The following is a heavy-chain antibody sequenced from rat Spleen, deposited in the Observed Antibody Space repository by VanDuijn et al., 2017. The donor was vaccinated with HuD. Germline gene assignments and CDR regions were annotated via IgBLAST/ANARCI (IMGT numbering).Heavy chain of an antibody. CDR1: GFTFSDYY. Sequence: EVQLVESDGGSVQPGRSLKLSCAVSGFTFSDYYMAWVRQAPTKGLEWVATISYDGSKTYYRDSVKGRFTISRDNVRSTLNLHMDSLRSEDTAIYYCTRRGYLSDWYFDFWGPGTMVTVSS. J-gene: IGHJ1*01. CDR3: TRRGYLSDWYFDF. D-gene: IGHD4-4*01. V-gene: IGHV5-29*01. CDR2: ISYDGSKT.